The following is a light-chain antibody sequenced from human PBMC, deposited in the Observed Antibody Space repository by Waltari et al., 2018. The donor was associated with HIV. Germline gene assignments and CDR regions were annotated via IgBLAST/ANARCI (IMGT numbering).Light chain of an antibody. CDR3: AAWDDSLNGWV. Sequence: SVLTQPPSASGTHAQRATISCSGSSSNIGSYTVNWYQSTPGTAPKPLIYSNKQRPSGVPDRFYGSKSGTSASLAISGLQSEDEADYYCAAWDDSLNGWVFGGGTKLTVL. CDR2: SNK. J-gene: IGLJ3*02. CDR1: SSNIGSYT. V-gene: IGLV1-44*01.